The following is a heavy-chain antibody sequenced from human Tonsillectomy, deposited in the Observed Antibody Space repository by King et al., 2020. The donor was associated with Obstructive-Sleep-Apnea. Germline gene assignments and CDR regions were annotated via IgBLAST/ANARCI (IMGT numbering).Heavy chain of an antibody. CDR2: ISVSGGIR. V-gene: IGHV3-23*04. CDR1: GFTFSSYA. D-gene: IGHD3-10*01. Sequence: VQLVESGGGLVRPGGSLRLSCAASGFTFSSYAMTWVCQAPGKGRVWFSAISVSGGIRACADSVKGRFTISRDISKNTLDLQMNSRRAEDMAVYYCAKLLWFGELFGKYGMDVWGQGTTVTVSS. CDR3: AKLLWFGELFGKYGMDV. J-gene: IGHJ6*02.